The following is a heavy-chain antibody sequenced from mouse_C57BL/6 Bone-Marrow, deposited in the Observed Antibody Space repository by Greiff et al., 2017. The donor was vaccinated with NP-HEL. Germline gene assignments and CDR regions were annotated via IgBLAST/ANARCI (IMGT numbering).Heavy chain of an antibody. CDR1: GYTFTGYW. V-gene: IGHV1-9*01. CDR3: ARPPFYGRSHYYAMDY. CDR2: ILPGSGST. Sequence: VKLQQSGAELMKPGASVKLSCKATGYTFTGYWIEWVKQRPGHGLEWIGEILPGSGSTNYNEKFKGKATFTADTSSNTAYMQLSSLTTGDSAIYYCARPPFYGRSHYYAMDYWGQGTSVTVSS. J-gene: IGHJ4*01. D-gene: IGHD1-1*01.